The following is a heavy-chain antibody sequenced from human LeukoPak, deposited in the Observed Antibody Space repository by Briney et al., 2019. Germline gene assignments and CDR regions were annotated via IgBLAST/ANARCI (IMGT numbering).Heavy chain of an antibody. CDR1: GFIFSNYA. Sequence: PGGSLRLSCSASGFIFSNYAMHWVRQAPGKGLQYVSSISSNGGSTYYADSVKGRFTISRDNSKNTLSLQMSSLTAEDTAVYVWAKDKGREGDYWGEGKLVTASS. CDR3: AKDKGREGDY. CDR2: ISSNGGST. V-gene: IGHV3-64D*09. J-gene: IGHJ4*02.